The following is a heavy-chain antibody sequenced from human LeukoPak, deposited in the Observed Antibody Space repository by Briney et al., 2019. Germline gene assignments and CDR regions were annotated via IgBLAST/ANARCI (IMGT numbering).Heavy chain of an antibody. J-gene: IGHJ4*02. D-gene: IGHD2-2*02. CDR2: INTDGGST. V-gene: IGHV3-74*01. Sequence: GGSLRLSCAASGFTFGSYWMHWVRQAPGKGLVWVSRINTDGGSTTYADSVKGRFTISRDNAKNALYLQMNSLRAEDTAVYYCGRGFSIVPAGIPDYWGLGTLVTVSS. CDR3: GRGFSIVPAGIPDY. CDR1: GFTFGSYW.